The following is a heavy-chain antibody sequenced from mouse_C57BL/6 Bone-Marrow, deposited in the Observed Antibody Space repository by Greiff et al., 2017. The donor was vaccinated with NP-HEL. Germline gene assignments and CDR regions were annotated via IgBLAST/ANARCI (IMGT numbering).Heavy chain of an antibody. CDR3: ARLDFDY. CDR2: IDPSDSYT. J-gene: IGHJ2*01. Sequence: QQSCKASGYTFTSYWMHWVKQRPGQGLEWIGEIDPSDSYTNYNQKFKGKSTLTVDKSSSTAYMQLSSLTSEDSAVYYCARLDFDYWGQGTTLTVSS. V-gene: IGHV1-69*01. CDR1: GYTFTSYW.